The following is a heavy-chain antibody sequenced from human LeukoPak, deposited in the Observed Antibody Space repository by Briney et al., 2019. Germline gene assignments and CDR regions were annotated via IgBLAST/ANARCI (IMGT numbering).Heavy chain of an antibody. D-gene: IGHD6-25*01. J-gene: IGHJ3*02. V-gene: IGHV3-49*04. CDR2: IRSKAYGGTT. CDR3: STVVPAADTAAFDI. CDR1: GFTFGDYA. Sequence: GGSLRLSCTVSGFTFGDYAMTWVRQAPGKGLEWVGFIRSKAYGGTTEFAASVKGRFTISRDDSKSIAYLQMNSLKTEDTAVYYCSTVVPAADTAAFDIWGQGTMVTVSS.